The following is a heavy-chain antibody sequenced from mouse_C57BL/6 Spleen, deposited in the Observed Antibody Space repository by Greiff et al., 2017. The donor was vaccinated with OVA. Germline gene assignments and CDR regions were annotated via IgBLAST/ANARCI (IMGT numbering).Heavy chain of an antibody. J-gene: IGHJ2*01. Sequence: EVKLMESGGDLVKPGGSLKLSCAASGFTFSSYGMSWVRQTPDKRLEWVATISSGGSYTYYPDSVKGRFTISRDNAKNTLYLQMSSLKSEDTAMYYCARHEDSNYNFDYWGKGTTLTVSS. CDR1: GFTFSSYG. V-gene: IGHV5-6*01. CDR2: ISSGGSYT. D-gene: IGHD2-5*01. CDR3: ARHEDSNYNFDY.